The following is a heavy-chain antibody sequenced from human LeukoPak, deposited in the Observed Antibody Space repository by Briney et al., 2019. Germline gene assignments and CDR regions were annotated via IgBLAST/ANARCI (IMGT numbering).Heavy chain of an antibody. CDR1: GFTFSNYA. D-gene: IGHD2-2*01. CDR2: ISGDGGST. V-gene: IGHV3-23*01. J-gene: IGHJ4*02. Sequence: GGSLRLSCAASGFTFSNYAMSWVRQAPGKRLEWVSTISGDGGSTYYAVSVTGRFTISRDNSKNTLYLQMNTLRAEDTAIYYCAKHATEGGSSSTSSWDYWGQGTLVTVSS. CDR3: AKHATEGGSSSTSSWDY.